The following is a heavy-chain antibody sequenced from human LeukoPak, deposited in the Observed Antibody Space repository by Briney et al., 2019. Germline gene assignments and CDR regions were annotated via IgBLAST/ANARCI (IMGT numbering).Heavy chain of an antibody. CDR3: ARGSTLKYYYDSSGYCDY. V-gene: IGHV1-69*13. CDR2: IIPIFGTA. CDR1: GGTFSSYA. Sequence: GASVKVSCKASGGTFSSYAISWVRQAPGQGLEWMGGIIPIFGTANYAQKFQGRVTITADESTSTAYMELSSLRSEDTAVYYCARGSTLKYYYDSSGYCDYWGQGTLVTVSS. D-gene: IGHD3-22*01. J-gene: IGHJ4*02.